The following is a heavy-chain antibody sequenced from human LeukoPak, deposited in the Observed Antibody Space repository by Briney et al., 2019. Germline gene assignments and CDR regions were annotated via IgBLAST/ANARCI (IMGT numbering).Heavy chain of an antibody. CDR1: GGSFSGYY. V-gene: IGHV4-34*01. J-gene: IGHJ3*02. CDR3: ARDLYYYDSSGYSAFDI. D-gene: IGHD3-22*01. CDR2: INHSGST. Sequence: PSETLSLTCAVYGGSFSGYYWSWIRQPPGKGLEWIGEINHSGSTNYNPSLKSRVTISVDTSKNQFSLKLGSVTAADTAVYYCARDLYYYDSSGYSAFDIWGQGTMVTVSS.